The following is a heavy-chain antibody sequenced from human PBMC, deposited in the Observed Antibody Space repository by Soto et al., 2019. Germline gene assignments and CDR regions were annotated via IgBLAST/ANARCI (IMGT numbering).Heavy chain of an antibody. V-gene: IGHV3-21*01. CDR3: ARNPYYYDSSGYSPYYFDY. CDR1: GFTFSSYG. CDR2: ISSSSSYI. D-gene: IGHD3-22*01. Sequence: GGSLRLSCAASGFTFSSYGMHWVRQAPGKGLEWVSSISSSSSYIYYADSVKGRFTISRDNAKNSLYLQMNSLRAEDTAVYYCARNPYYYDSSGYSPYYFDYWGQGTLVTSPQ. J-gene: IGHJ4*02.